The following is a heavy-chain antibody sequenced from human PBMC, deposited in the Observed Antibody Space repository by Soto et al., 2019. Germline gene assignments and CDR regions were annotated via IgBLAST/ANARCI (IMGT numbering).Heavy chain of an antibody. CDR3: ARCALDRRFYYYSYMDA. CDR2: IYHSGST. D-gene: IGHD1-1*01. V-gene: IGHV4-4*03. CDR1: LGSISSSNW. J-gene: IGHJ6*03. Sequence: PRLTLALTCAVSLGSISSSNWWSWVLPPPGKGLEWIGEIYHSGSTNYNPSLKSRVTISVDKSKNQFSLKLSSVTAADTAVYYCARCALDRRFYYYSYMDAWGKGTSVPGS.